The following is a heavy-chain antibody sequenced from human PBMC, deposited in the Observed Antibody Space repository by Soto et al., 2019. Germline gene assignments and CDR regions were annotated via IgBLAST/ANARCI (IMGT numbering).Heavy chain of an antibody. CDR2: IYYSGST. J-gene: IGHJ3*02. Sequence: SETLSLTCTVSGGSISSYYWSWIRQPPGKGMEWIGYIYYSGSTNYNPSLKSRVTISVDTSKNQFSRKLSSVTAADTAVYYCARVYFELGISVGDACDIWGQGTMATVS. CDR3: ARVYFELGISVGDACDI. CDR1: GGSISSYY. D-gene: IGHD7-27*01. V-gene: IGHV4-59*01.